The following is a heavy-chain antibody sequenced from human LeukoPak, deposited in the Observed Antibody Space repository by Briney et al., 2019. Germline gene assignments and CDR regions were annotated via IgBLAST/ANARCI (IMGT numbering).Heavy chain of an antibody. D-gene: IGHD1-1*01. CDR2: MYYTGNS. Sequence: SETLSLTCTVSGGSIYSSSYYWGWIRQTPGKGLEWIGSMYYTGNSFYNPSLKSRVTISVDTSKNQFSLQLSSVTAADTAVYYCAGDVMSTALDAFDVWGQGTVVTVSS. J-gene: IGHJ3*01. CDR1: GGSIYSSSYY. CDR3: AGDVMSTALDAFDV. V-gene: IGHV4-39*07.